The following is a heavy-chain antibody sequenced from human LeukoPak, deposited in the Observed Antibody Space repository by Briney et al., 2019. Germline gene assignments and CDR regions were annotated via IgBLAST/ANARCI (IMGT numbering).Heavy chain of an antibody. CDR3: VRAEDNSGSYYYYMDV. CDR2: IYHSGSTT. D-gene: IGHD3-22*01. CDR1: GGSISSSSYY. V-gene: IGHV4-61*01. Sequence: PSETLSLTCTVSGGSISSSSYYWNWIRQPPGKGLEWIGYIYHSGSTTNYNPSLKSRATITVDTSKNQFSLKLNYVTAADTAVYYCVRAEDNSGSYYYYMDVWGKGTTVTVSS. J-gene: IGHJ6*03.